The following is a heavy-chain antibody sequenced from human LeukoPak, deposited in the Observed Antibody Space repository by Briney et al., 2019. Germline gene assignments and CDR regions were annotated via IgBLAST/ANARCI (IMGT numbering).Heavy chain of an antibody. V-gene: IGHV3-7*03. D-gene: IGHD6-13*01. Sequence: GGSLRLSCAASGFPFNAYWMTWVRQAPGKGLEWVANIRQDGDTKYYVDSVKGRFTISRDNAMNSLHLQMNSLRAEDTAIYYCARSLPYGTTWYGRSDFWGQGTLVTVSS. CDR2: IRQDGDTK. CDR1: GFPFNAYW. CDR3: ARSLPYGTTWYGRSDF. J-gene: IGHJ4*02.